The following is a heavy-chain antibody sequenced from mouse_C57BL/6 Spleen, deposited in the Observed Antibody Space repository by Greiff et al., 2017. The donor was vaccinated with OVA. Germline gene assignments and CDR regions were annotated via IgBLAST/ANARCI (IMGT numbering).Heavy chain of an antibody. CDR2: ISGGGGNT. CDR3: ASPDGYSFGY. Sequence: EVKLMESGGGLVKPGGSLKLSCAASGFTFSSYTMSWVRQTPEKRLEWVATISGGGGNTYYPDSVKGRFTISRDNAKNTLYLQMSSLRSEDTALYYCASPDGYSFGYWGQGTLVTVSA. CDR1: GFTFSSYT. D-gene: IGHD2-3*01. J-gene: IGHJ3*01. V-gene: IGHV5-9*01.